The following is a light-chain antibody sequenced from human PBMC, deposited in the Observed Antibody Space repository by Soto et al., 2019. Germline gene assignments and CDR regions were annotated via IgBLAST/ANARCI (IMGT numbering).Light chain of an antibody. CDR3: QQSYSTPIFT. V-gene: IGKV1-39*01. CDR2: AAS. J-gene: IGKJ3*01. Sequence: DIQMTQSPSSLSASVGDRVTITCRASQSISSYLNWYQQKPGKAPKLLIYAASSLQSGVPSRFSGSGSGTDLTLTISSLQPEDFATYYCQQSYSTPIFTFGPGTEVDIK. CDR1: QSISSY.